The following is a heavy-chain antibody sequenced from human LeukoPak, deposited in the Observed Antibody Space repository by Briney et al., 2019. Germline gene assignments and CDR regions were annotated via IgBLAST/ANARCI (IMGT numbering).Heavy chain of an antibody. CDR2: IKQDGSQK. Sequence: GGSLRLSCAASGFTFSSFSMSWVRQAPGKGLEWVANIKQDGSQKFYLDSVKGRFTISRDNAKNSLYLEMDSLRADDTAVYYCVRDRRDTVPSPADYWGQGTLVTVSS. D-gene: IGHD4-17*01. V-gene: IGHV3-7*05. CDR1: GFTFSSFS. J-gene: IGHJ4*02. CDR3: VRDRRDTVPSPADY.